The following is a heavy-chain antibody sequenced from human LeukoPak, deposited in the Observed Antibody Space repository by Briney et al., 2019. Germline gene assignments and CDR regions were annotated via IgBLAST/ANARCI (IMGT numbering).Heavy chain of an antibody. Sequence: PSETLSLTCTVSGGSISSSSYYWGWIRQPPGKGLEWIGSIYYSGSTYYNPSLKSRVTISVDTSKNQFSLKLSSVTAADTAVYYCARDMVQQLAVDVWGKGTTVTVSS. V-gene: IGHV4-39*07. CDR2: IYYSGST. CDR3: ARDMVQQLAVDV. CDR1: GGSISSSSYY. J-gene: IGHJ6*04. D-gene: IGHD6-13*01.